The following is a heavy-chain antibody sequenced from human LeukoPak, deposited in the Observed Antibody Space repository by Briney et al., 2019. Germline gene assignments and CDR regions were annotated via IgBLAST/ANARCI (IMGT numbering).Heavy chain of an antibody. CDR1: GFTFSSYG. V-gene: IGHV3-33*01. CDR3: AREKFLAAAGTRGSWFDP. D-gene: IGHD6-13*01. Sequence: PGASLRLSCAASGFTFSSYGMHWVRQAPGNGLEWVAVIWYDGRTKTHADSVKGRFTISRDNSKNTLYLQMNSLRAEDTAVYYCAREKFLAAAGTRGSWFDPWGQGTLVTVSS. J-gene: IGHJ5*02. CDR2: IWYDGRTK.